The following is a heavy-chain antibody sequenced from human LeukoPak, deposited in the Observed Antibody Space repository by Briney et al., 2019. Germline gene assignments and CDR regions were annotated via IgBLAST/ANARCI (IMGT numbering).Heavy chain of an antibody. V-gene: IGHV4-59*01. Sequence: SETLSLTCTVSGGSISSYYWSWIRQPPGKGLEWIGYIYYSGSTNYNPSLKSRVTISVDTSQNQFSLKLSSVTAADTAVYYCARVCRELACLDYWGQGTLVTVSS. D-gene: IGHD3-10*01. J-gene: IGHJ4*02. CDR1: GGSISSYY. CDR2: IYYSGST. CDR3: ARVCRELACLDY.